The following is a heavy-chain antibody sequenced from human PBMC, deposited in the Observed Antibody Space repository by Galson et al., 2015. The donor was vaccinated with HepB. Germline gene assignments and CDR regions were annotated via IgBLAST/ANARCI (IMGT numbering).Heavy chain of an antibody. J-gene: IGHJ4*02. CDR1: GGSIGSYY. CDR3: ARAIVAAAPLGY. V-gene: IGHV4-59*01. D-gene: IGHD6-13*01. CDR2: ISYSGST. Sequence: ETLSLTCTVSGGSIGSYYWSWIRQPPGEGLEWIGYISYSGSTNYNPSLKSRVSISVDTSKNQFSLKLSSVTAADTAVYYCARAIVAAAPLGYWGQGTLVTVSS.